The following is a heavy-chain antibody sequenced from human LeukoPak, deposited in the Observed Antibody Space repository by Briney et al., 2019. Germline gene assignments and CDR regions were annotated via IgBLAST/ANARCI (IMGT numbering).Heavy chain of an antibody. CDR3: ARVATVTTVRAAFDI. D-gene: IGHD4-17*01. CDR1: GYTFTGYY. J-gene: IGHJ3*02. V-gene: IGHV1-2*02. Sequence: ASAKVSCRASGYTFTGYYMHWVRQAPGQGLEWMGWINPNSGGTNYAQKFQGRVTMTRDTSISTAYMELSRLRSDDTAVYYCARVATVTTVRAAFDIWGQGTMVTVSS. CDR2: INPNSGGT.